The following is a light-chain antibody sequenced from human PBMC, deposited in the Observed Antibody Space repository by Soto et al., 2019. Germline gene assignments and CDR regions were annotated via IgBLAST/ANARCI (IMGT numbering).Light chain of an antibody. V-gene: IGKV3-11*01. CDR2: DAS. Sequence: EIVLTQSPATLSLSLGERATLSCRASQSVSSYLAWYKQKPGQAPRILIYDASNRATGIPARFSGSGSGTEFTLTISSLEPEDFEVYYCQQRSNWPLTFGGGTKVDIK. J-gene: IGKJ4*01. CDR3: QQRSNWPLT. CDR1: QSVSSY.